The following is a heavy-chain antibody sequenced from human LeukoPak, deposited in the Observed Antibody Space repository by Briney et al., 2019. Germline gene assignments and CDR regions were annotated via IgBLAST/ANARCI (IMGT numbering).Heavy chain of an antibody. D-gene: IGHD3-16*02. V-gene: IGHV1-2*04. CDR1: GYTFTGYY. Sequence: GASVKVSCKASGYTFTGYYMHWVRQAPGQGLEWMGWIDPNSGGTNYAQKFQGWVTMTRDTSISTAYMELSRLRSDDTAVDYCARAGDDYVWGSYRYLFDYWGQGTLVTVSS. CDR3: ARAGDDYVWGSYRYLFDY. CDR2: IDPNSGGT. J-gene: IGHJ4*02.